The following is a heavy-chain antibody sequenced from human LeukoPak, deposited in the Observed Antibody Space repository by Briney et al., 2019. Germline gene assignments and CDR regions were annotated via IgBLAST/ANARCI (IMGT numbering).Heavy chain of an antibody. CDR2: ISGSGVST. D-gene: IGHD2/OR15-2a*01. CDR3: ASLQNVPSYYYYYVMDV. Sequence: PGGSLRLSCAASGFTFSSYAMSWVRQAPGKGLEWVSAISGSGVSTYYADSVKGRFTISRDNAKNTLFLQMNSLRAEDTAVYYCASLQNVPSYYYYYVMDVWGQGTTVTVSS. V-gene: IGHV3-23*01. J-gene: IGHJ6*02. CDR1: GFTFSSYA.